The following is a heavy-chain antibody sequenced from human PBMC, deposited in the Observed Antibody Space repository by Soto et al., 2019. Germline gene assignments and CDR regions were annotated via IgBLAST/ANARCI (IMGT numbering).Heavy chain of an antibody. V-gene: IGHV4-31*03. CDR3: AREGSQPPSLYYFDY. Sequence: KSSETLSLTCTVSGGSISSGGYYWSWIRQHPGKGLEWIGYIYYSGSTYYNPSLKSRVTISVDTSKNQFSLKLSSVTAADTAVYYCAREGSQPPSLYYFDYWGQGTLVTVSS. CDR2: IYYSGST. CDR1: GGSISSGGYY. D-gene: IGHD2-15*01. J-gene: IGHJ4*02.